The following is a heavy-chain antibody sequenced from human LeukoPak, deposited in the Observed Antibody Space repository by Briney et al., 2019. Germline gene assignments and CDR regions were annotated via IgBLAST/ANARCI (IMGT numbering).Heavy chain of an antibody. CDR1: GGSFSGYY. CDR2: INHSGST. J-gene: IGHJ4*02. V-gene: IGHV4-34*01. D-gene: IGHD3-3*01. CDR3: ARSGRADF. Sequence: KPSETLSLTCAVYGGSFSGYYWSWIRQPPGKGLEWIGEINHSGSTNYNPSLKSRVTISVDTSKNQFSLKLSSVTAADTAVYYCARSGRADFWGQGTLVTVSS.